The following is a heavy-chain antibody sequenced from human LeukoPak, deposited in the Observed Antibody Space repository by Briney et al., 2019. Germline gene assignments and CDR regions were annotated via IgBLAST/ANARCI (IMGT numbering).Heavy chain of an antibody. CDR2: ISWNSGSI. CDR1: GFTFDGYA. Sequence: PGGSLRLSCAASGFTFDGYAMHWVRQAPGKGLEWVSGISWNSGSIGYADSVKGRFTISRDNAKNSLYLQMNSLRAEDTALYYCAKAKREDATAGCFDYWGQGTLVTASS. D-gene: IGHD2-15*01. CDR3: AKAKREDATAGCFDY. J-gene: IGHJ4*02. V-gene: IGHV3-9*01.